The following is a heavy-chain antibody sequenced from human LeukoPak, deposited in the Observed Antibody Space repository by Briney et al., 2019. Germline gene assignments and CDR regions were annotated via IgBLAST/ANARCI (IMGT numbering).Heavy chain of an antibody. J-gene: IGHJ4*02. CDR1: GYSFTSYN. D-gene: IGHD3-10*01. Sequence: ASVKVSCKTSGYSFTSYNLHWVRQAPGQRLEWMGIINPSGGNTSYAQKFQGRVTMTRDTSTSTVYMELSSLRSEDTAVYYCARDSVGFGESILDYWGQGTLVTVSS. CDR2: INPSGGNT. V-gene: IGHV1-46*01. CDR3: ARDSVGFGESILDY.